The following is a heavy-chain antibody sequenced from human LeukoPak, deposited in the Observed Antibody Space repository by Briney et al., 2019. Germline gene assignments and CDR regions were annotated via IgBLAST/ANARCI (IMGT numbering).Heavy chain of an antibody. CDR3: ARAPPYYDSSGYYYGYPTPNDY. V-gene: IGHV1-46*01. CDR2: INPSGGST. CDR1: GYTFTSYY. J-gene: IGHJ4*02. D-gene: IGHD3-22*01. Sequence: GASVKVSCKASGYTFTSYYMHWVRQAPGQGLEWMGIINPSGGSTSYAQKFQGRVTMTRDMSTSTVYMELSSLRSEDTAVYYCARAPPYYDSSGYYYGYPTPNDYWGQGTLVTVSS.